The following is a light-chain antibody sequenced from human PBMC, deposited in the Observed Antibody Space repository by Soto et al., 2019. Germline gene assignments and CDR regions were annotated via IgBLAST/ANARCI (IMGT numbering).Light chain of an antibody. Sequence: EIVLTQSPATLSVSPGERATLSCRASPSVSTNFAWYHQKPGQAPRPLVYGASTRATGIPAKFSGSGSGTEFTLTISSLQSEDSAVYYCHQYNNWPPTFGQGTRLSIK. CDR2: GAS. CDR3: HQYNNWPPT. J-gene: IGKJ5*01. V-gene: IGKV3-15*01. CDR1: PSVSTN.